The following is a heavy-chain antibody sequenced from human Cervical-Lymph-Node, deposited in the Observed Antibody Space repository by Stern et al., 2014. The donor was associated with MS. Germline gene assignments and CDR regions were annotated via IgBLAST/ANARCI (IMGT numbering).Heavy chain of an antibody. CDR1: GYNVTTYA. CDR3: ATWGAGNSPPLFY. J-gene: IGHJ4*02. CDR2: INTKTGNP. D-gene: IGHD4-23*01. V-gene: IGHV7-4-1*01. Sequence: VQLVESGSELRKPGASVKVSCKASGYNVTTYAMNWVRQAPGQGLEWMGWINTKTGNPTFAQDVQGRVVFALGTSINTAYLQIASLKAEDSAVYYCATWGAGNSPPLFYWGQGTLVTVSS.